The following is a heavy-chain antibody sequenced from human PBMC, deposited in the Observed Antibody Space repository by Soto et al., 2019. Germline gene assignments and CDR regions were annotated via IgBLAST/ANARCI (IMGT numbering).Heavy chain of an antibody. CDR3: AKCLSPITIVRGLIIRRDYGMDV. CDR2: ISGSGGST. Sequence: GGSLRLSCAASGFNFSSYAMTLVRQAPGKGLECVSAISGSGGSTYYADSVKGRFTISRDNSKNTLYLQMNSLRAEDTAVYYCAKCLSPITIVRGLIIRRDYGMDVWGQGTTVTVS. D-gene: IGHD3-10*01. J-gene: IGHJ6*02. CDR1: GFNFSSYA. V-gene: IGHV3-23*01.